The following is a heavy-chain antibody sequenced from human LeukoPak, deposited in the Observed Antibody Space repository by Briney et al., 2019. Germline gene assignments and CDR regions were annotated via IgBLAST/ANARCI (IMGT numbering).Heavy chain of an antibody. D-gene: IGHD5-12*01. J-gene: IGHJ4*02. CDR3: ATHRSGGYGAVDY. CDR1: GGSITISSYY. V-gene: IGHV4-39*01. CDR2: IYYGGST. Sequence: PSETLSLTCTVSGGSITISSYYWGWIRQPPGKSLEWIGSIYYGGSTYYNPSLKSRVTISVDTSKNQFSLNLSSVTAADTAVYYCATHRSGGYGAVDYWGQGTLVTVSS.